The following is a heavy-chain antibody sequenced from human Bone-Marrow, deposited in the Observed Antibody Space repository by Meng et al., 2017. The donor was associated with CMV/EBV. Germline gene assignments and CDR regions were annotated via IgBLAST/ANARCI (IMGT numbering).Heavy chain of an antibody. CDR3: AKDWSVAGNFDY. Sequence: WAASGFTFSSYGMHWVRQAPGKGLEWVAVISYDGSNKYYADSVKGRFTISRDNSKNTLYLQMSSLRAEDTAVYYCAKDWSVAGNFDYWGQGTLVTVSS. J-gene: IGHJ4*02. CDR2: ISYDGSNK. V-gene: IGHV3-30*18. CDR1: GFTFSSYG. D-gene: IGHD6-19*01.